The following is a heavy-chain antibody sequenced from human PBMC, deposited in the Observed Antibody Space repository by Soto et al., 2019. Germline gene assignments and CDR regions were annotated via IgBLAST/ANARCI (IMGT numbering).Heavy chain of an antibody. V-gene: IGHV5-51*01. CDR2: IYPGDYET. Sequence: PGESLKISCQCSGYTFSNFWIAWVRQLPGKGLEWMGIIYPGDYETRYSPSFHGKVTISADRSIGTAYLQWSSLEASDSALYFCARTPRSSPYLDCWGQRALVTVCS. J-gene: IGHJ4*02. D-gene: IGHD6-13*01. CDR3: ARTPRSSPYLDC. CDR1: GYTFSNFW.